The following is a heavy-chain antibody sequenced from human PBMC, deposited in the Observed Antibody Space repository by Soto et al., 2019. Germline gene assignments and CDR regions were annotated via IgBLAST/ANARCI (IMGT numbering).Heavy chain of an antibody. V-gene: IGHV4-34*01. J-gene: IGHJ4*02. CDR3: ARVQYADYGNTREY. Sequence: SETLSLTCVVYGGSFSGYYWRWIRQPPGKGLEWIGEIYYIGSTNYNPSLKSRVTISEDTSKNQFSLKMSSVTAADTAVYYCARVQYADYGNTREYWGQGTLVTVSS. CDR2: IYYIGST. CDR1: GGSFSGYY. D-gene: IGHD4-17*01.